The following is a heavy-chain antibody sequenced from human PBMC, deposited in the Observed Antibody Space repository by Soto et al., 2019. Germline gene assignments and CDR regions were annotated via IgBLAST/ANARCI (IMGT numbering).Heavy chain of an antibody. CDR3: AIGGSGYYHYYYYYMDV. J-gene: IGHJ6*03. V-gene: IGHV4-34*01. Sequence: QVQLQQWGAGLLKPSETLSLTCAVYGGSFSGYYWSWIRQPPGKGLEWIGEINHSGSTNYNPSLKSRVTISVDTSKNQFSLKLSSVTAADTAVYYCAIGGSGYYHYYYYYMDVWGKGTTVTVSS. CDR1: GGSFSGYY. CDR2: INHSGST. D-gene: IGHD3-3*01.